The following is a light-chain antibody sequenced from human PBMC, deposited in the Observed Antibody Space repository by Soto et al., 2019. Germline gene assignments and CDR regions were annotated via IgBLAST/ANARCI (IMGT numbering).Light chain of an antibody. Sequence: EIVLTQSPGTLFLSPGERATLSCRASQSVSNNYLAWYQQKPGQAPSLLTFGASNRAPDIPDRFSGSGSGTDFTLTISRLEPEDFAVYFCQQYGSSVKTFGQGTMADIK. CDR2: GAS. CDR3: QQYGSSVKT. V-gene: IGKV3-20*01. CDR1: QSVSNNY. J-gene: IGKJ1*01.